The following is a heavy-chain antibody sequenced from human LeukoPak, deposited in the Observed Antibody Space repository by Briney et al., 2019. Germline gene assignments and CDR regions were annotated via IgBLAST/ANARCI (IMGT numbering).Heavy chain of an antibody. CDR1: GGSISSYY. Sequence: SETLSLTCTVSGGSISSYYWSWIRQPAGEGLEWIGRIYASGSTNYNPSLKSRVTISLDPSMNQFSLKLSSVTAADTAVYYCARSYGGNPMFFFDSWGLGTLVTVSS. J-gene: IGHJ4*02. V-gene: IGHV4-4*07. D-gene: IGHD4-23*01. CDR3: ARSYGGNPMFFFDS. CDR2: IYASGST.